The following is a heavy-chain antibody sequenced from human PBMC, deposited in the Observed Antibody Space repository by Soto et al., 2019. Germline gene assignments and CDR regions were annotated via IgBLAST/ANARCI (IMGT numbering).Heavy chain of an antibody. V-gene: IGHV3-30-3*01. J-gene: IGHJ4*02. D-gene: IGHD3-3*01. Sequence: QVQLVESGGGVVQPGRSLRLSCAASGFTFSSYAMHWVRQAPGKGLEWVAVISYDGSNKYYADSVKGRFTISGDKSKNTLYVQRNSLRAEDTAVYYCARDKRDLRFLEWSYCFDYWGQGTLVHVSS. CDR1: GFTFSSYA. CDR2: ISYDGSNK. CDR3: ARDKRDLRFLEWSYCFDY.